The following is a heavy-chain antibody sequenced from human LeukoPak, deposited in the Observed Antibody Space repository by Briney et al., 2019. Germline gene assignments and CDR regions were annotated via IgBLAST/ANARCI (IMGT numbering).Heavy chain of an antibody. CDR2: INPSGGST. V-gene: IGHV1-46*01. D-gene: IGHD5-24*01. Sequence: ASVKVSCKASGYTFTSYYMHWVRQAPGQGLEWMGIINPSGGSTSYAQKFQGRVTMTRDMSTSTVYMELSSLRSEDTAAYYCARVAYPRDGYNSVDYWGQGTLVTVSS. CDR1: GYTFTSYY. J-gene: IGHJ4*02. CDR3: ARVAYPRDGYNSVDY.